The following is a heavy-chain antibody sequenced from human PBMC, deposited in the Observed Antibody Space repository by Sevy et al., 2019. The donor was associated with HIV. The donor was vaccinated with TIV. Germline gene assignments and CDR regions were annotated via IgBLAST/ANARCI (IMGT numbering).Heavy chain of an antibody. CDR2: MNPNSGNT. Sequence: ASVKVSCKASGYTFTSYDINWVRQATGQGLEWMGWMNPNSGNTDYAVKFQGRVTMTRNTSISTAYMELGSLRSEDTAVYYCARGAALYSSSIIEFDYWGQGSLVTVSS. V-gene: IGHV1-8*01. CDR3: ARGAALYSSSIIEFDY. J-gene: IGHJ4*02. CDR1: GYTFTSYD. D-gene: IGHD6-6*01.